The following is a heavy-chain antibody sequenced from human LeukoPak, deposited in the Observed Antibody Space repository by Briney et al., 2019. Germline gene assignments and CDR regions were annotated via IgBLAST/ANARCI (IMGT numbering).Heavy chain of an antibody. V-gene: IGHV1-8*01. Sequence: SVKVSCKPSVYSFTSYDINGVPPATGRELKRMGWINPKRGNTDYAQQFQGRVTMTRNTSISTAYMELSSLRSEDTAVYYCARSYPGLPWFGEYRGEENWFDPWGQGTLVTVSS. D-gene: IGHD3-10*01. CDR1: VYSFTSYD. CDR2: INPKRGNT. CDR3: ARSYPGLPWFGEYRGEENWFDP. J-gene: IGHJ5*02.